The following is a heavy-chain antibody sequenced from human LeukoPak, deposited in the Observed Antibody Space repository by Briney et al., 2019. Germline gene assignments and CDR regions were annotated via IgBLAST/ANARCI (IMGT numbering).Heavy chain of an antibody. CDR2: ISSSSSYI. CDR1: GFTFSSYS. D-gene: IGHD6-6*01. Sequence: GGSLRLSCAASGFTFSSYSMNWVRQAPGKGLEWVSSISSSSSYIYYADSVKGRFTISRDNAKNSLYLQMNSLRAEDTAVYYCALIAARQPSRRKAFDIWGQGTMVTVSS. CDR3: ALIAARQPSRRKAFDI. J-gene: IGHJ3*02. V-gene: IGHV3-21*01.